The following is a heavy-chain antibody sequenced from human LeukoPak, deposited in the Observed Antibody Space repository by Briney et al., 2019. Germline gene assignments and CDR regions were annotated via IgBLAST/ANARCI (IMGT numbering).Heavy chain of an antibody. CDR3: ARIGSSGLV. V-gene: IGHV4-34*01. CDR1: GGSFSGYY. J-gene: IGHJ4*02. Sequence: PSETLSLTCAVYGGSFSGYYWSWIRQPPGKGLEWIGEINHSGSTNYNPSLKSRVTTSVGTSKNQFSLKLSSVTAADTAVYYCARIGSSGLVWGQGTLVTVSS. CDR2: INHSGST. D-gene: IGHD3-22*01.